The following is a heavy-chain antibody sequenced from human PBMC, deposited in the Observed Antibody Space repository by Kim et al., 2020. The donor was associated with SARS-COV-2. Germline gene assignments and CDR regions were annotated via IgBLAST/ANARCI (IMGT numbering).Heavy chain of an antibody. CDR3: ARQSGGLGSGTYEGHDY. J-gene: IGHJ4*02. CDR2: IDPDDSET. CDR1: GYRFTSNW. Sequence: GESLKISCKGSGYRFTSNWITWVRQMPGKGLEWMGRIDPDDSETYYNPSFQGHVTISADKSISTAYLQWSSLKAPDAAVYYCARQSGGLGSGTYEGHDYWGQGTLVTVSS. V-gene: IGHV5-10-1*01. D-gene: IGHD3-10*02.